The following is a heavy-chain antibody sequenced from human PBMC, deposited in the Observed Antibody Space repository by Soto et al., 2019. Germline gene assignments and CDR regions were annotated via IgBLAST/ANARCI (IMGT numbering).Heavy chain of an antibody. D-gene: IGHD6-19*01. CDR1: GYTFTSYG. CDR2: ISAYNGNT. Sequence: QVQLVQSGAEVKKPGASVKVSCKASGYTFTSYGISWVRQAPGQGLEWMGWISAYNGNTNYAQKLQGRVTMTTDTPTSTAYMELRSLRSDDPAVYYCAREDSSGWYVHYYYYYGMDVWGQGTTVTVSS. CDR3: AREDSSGWYVHYYYYYGMDV. J-gene: IGHJ6*02. V-gene: IGHV1-18*01.